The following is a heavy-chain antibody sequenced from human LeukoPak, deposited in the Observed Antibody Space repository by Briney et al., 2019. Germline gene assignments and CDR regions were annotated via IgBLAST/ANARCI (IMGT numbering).Heavy chain of an antibody. CDR1: GGTISNYY. J-gene: IGHJ4*02. Sequence: SETLPLTCTVSGGTISNYYWSWIRQSPGKGLEWIGYIYYSGSTDYNPSLKSRVTMSVDTSRNQFSLKLTSVTAADTAVYYCARGYQPPSDFDYWGQGTLVTVSS. V-gene: IGHV4-59*01. D-gene: IGHD2-2*01. CDR3: ARGYQPPSDFDY. CDR2: IYYSGST.